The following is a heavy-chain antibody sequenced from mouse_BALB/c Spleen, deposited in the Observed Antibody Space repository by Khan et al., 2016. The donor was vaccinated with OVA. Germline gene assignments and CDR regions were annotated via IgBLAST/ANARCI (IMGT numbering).Heavy chain of an antibody. J-gene: IGHJ4*01. CDR3: ARWFDGYSCLCAMDY. CDR1: GFSLTSYG. V-gene: IGHV2-6*02. Sequence: QVQLKQSGPGLVAPSQSLSITCTVSGFSLTSYGVHWVRQPPGKGLEWLVVIWSDGSTNYNSVLKSRLSISKDNSKSQVFLKMNSLQTDDTAIYYCARWFDGYSCLCAMDYWGQGTSVTVSS. D-gene: IGHD2-3*01. CDR2: IWSDGST.